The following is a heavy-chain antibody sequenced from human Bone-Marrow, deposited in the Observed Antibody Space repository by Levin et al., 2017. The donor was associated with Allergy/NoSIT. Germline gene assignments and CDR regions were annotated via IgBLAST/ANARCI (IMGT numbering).Heavy chain of an antibody. V-gene: IGHV4-30-4*01. Sequence: PSETLSLTCTVSGGSISSDGYYWSWIRQPPGKGLEWIGYIYYSGSTYYNPSLKSRFTISIETSKNQFSLKLSSVTAADTAVYYCARVRMITHQYMDVWGKGTTVTVSS. D-gene: IGHD3-16*01. CDR1: GGSISSDGYY. J-gene: IGHJ6*03. CDR2: IYYSGST. CDR3: ARVRMITHQYMDV.